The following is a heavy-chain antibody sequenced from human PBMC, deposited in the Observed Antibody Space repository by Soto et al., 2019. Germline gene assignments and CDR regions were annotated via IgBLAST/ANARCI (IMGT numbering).Heavy chain of an antibody. V-gene: IGHV3-9*01. D-gene: IGHD3-22*01. CDR3: AKDISDYYDSSGYFWFDP. J-gene: IGHJ5*02. CDR1: GFTFDDYG. CDR2: ISWNSGSI. Sequence: PGGSLRLSCAASGFTFDDYGMHWVRQAPGKGLEWVSGISWNSGSIGYADSVKGRFTISRDNAKNSLYLQMNSLRAEDAALYYCAKDISDYYDSSGYFWFDPWGQGTLVTVSS.